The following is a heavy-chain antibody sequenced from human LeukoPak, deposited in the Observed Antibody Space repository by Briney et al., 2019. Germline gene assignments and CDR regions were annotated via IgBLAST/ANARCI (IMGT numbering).Heavy chain of an antibody. V-gene: IGHV3-74*01. CDR3: ARETTVTTSHNWFDP. CDR2: INSDGSST. Sequence: GGSLRLSCAASGFTFSSYWMHWVRQAPGKGLVWVSRINSDGSSTSYADSVKGRFTISRDNAKNTLYLQMNSLRAEDTAVYYCARETTVTTSHNWFDPWGQGTLVTVSS. J-gene: IGHJ5*02. CDR1: GFTFSSYW. D-gene: IGHD4-17*01.